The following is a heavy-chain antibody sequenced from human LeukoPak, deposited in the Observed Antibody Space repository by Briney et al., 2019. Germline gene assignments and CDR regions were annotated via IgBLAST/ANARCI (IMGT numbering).Heavy chain of an antibody. D-gene: IGHD5-12*01. CDR2: ISGYNGNT. CDR3: ARPGYSGYRFDH. V-gene: IGHV1-18*01. J-gene: IGHJ4*02. CDR1: GYTFTSYG. Sequence: ASVKVSCKASGYTFTSYGISWVRQAPGQGLEWMGWISGYNGNTNYAQKFQGRVTMTTDTSTSTAYVELRSLGSDDTAVYYCARPGYSGYRFDHWGQGTLVTVSS.